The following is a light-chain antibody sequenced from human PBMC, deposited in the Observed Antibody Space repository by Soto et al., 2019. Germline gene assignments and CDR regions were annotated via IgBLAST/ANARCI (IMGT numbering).Light chain of an antibody. Sequence: EIVMTQSPATLSVSPGERATLSCRASQSVFSNLAWYQQKPGQAPRLLIYDASSRATGIPARFSGSGSGTDFTLTISSLEPEDFAVYYCQQRSNWPLTFGGGTKVDIK. CDR2: DAS. J-gene: IGKJ4*01. V-gene: IGKV3-11*01. CDR3: QQRSNWPLT. CDR1: QSVFSN.